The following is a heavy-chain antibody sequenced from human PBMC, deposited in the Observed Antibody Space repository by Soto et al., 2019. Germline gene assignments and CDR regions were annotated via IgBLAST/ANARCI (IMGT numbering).Heavy chain of an antibody. D-gene: IGHD2-2*01. J-gene: IGHJ4*02. CDR3: ARGRGSRRSSTSLHFDY. CDR2: INHSGST. CDR1: GGSFSGYY. V-gene: IGHV4-34*01. Sequence: PSETLSLTCAVYGGSFSGYYWSWIRQPPGKGLEWIGEINHSGSTNYNPSLKSRVTISVDTSKNQFSLKLSSVTAADTAVYYCARGRGSRRSSTSLHFDYWGQGTLVTVSS.